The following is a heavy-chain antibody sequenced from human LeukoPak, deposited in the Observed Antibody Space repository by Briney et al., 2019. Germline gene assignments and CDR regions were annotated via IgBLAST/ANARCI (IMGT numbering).Heavy chain of an antibody. CDR3: ARDFTVGDFDY. CDR2: IYTSGST. CDR1: GGSISSGSYY. D-gene: IGHD4-23*01. J-gene: IGHJ4*02. Sequence: PSQTLSLTCTVSGGSISSGSYYWSWIRQPAGKGLEWIGRIYTSGSTNYNPSLKSRVTISVDTSKNQFSLKLSSVTAADTAVYYCARDFTVGDFDYWGQGTLVTVSS. V-gene: IGHV4-61*02.